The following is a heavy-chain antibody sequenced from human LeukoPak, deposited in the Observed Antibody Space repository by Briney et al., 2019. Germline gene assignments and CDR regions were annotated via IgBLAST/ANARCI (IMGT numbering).Heavy chain of an antibody. D-gene: IGHD2-15*01. J-gene: IGHJ4*02. Sequence: APVKVSCKVSGYTLTELSMHWVRQAPGKGLEWMGGFDPEDGETIYAQKFQGRVTMTEDTSTDTAYMELSSLRSEDTAVYYCATESLTPGYCSGGSCYSFDYWGQGTLVTVSS. CDR1: GYTLTELS. V-gene: IGHV1-24*01. CDR3: ATESLTPGYCSGGSCYSFDY. CDR2: FDPEDGET.